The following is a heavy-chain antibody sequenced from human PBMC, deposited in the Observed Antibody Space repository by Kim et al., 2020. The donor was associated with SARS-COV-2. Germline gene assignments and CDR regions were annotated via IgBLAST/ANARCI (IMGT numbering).Heavy chain of an antibody. CDR1: GGSFSGYY. CDR2: INHSGST. D-gene: IGHD6-13*01. J-gene: IGHJ4*02. Sequence: SETLSLTCAVYGGSFSGYYWSWIRQPPGKGLEWIGEINHSGSTNYNPSLKSRVTISVDTSKNQFSLKLSSVTAADTAVYYCARAVGPRRATRIAAAGHYYFDYWDQGTLVTVSS. CDR3: ARAVGPRRATRIAAAGHYYFDY. V-gene: IGHV4-34*01.